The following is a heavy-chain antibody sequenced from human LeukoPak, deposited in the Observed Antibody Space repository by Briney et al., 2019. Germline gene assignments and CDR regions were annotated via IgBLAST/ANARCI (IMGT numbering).Heavy chain of an antibody. V-gene: IGHV1-69*04. CDR3: SPCGHAYDWFGP. CDR2: IIPFLGEV. CDR1: GATLNIGHA. D-gene: IGHD5-12*01. J-gene: IGHJ5*02. Sequence: GASVKVSCKAFGATLNIGHAFIWARQAPGQGLKWMGRIIPFLGEVNYAQNFQGRVSFTADKSTATMYMEMKSIRLDDTAIYYCSPCGHAYDWFGPWGQGTLVTVSS.